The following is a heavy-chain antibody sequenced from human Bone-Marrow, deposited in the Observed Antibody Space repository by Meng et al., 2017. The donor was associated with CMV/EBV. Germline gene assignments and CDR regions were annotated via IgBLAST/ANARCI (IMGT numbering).Heavy chain of an antibody. V-gene: IGHV3-9*01. J-gene: IGHJ4*02. D-gene: IGHD2-2*01. CDR1: GFTFDDYA. CDR3: AKGYGDCSSTSCYPGWFDY. Sequence: SLKISCAASGFTFDDYAMHWVRQAPGKGLEWVSGISWNSGSIGYADSVKGRFTISRDNSKNTLYLQMNSLRAEDTAVYYCAKGYGDCSSTSCYPGWFDYWGQGTLVTVSS. CDR2: ISWNSGSI.